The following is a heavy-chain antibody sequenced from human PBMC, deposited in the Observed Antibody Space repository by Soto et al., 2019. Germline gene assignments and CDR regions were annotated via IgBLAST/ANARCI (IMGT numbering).Heavy chain of an antibody. J-gene: IGHJ4*01. D-gene: IGHD3-3*01. CDR1: GGSISCGGYY. CDR2: IYYSGST. CDR3: ARAQTIFGKITVFDY. Sequence: SETLSLTCTAAGGSISCGGYYWRRVRQHPGKGLEWIGYIYYSGSTYYNPSLRSRVTISIDTSTNQFSLKLSSVTAAATAVYYCARAQTIFGKITVFDYWGQGTMVTVSS. V-gene: IGHV4-31*03.